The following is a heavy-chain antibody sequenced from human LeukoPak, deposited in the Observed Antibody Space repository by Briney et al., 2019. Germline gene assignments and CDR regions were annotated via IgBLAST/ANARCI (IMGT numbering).Heavy chain of an antibody. CDR1: GYTLSNYD. CDR2: VSPKTGDT. Sequence: ASVKVSCKASGYTLSNYDINWIRQATGQGLDWMGWVSPKTGDTGYTQKFQGRVTITADESASTAYMELSSLRSEDTAVYYCARAKYCSSTSCYNMYNWFDPWGQGTLVTVSS. CDR3: ARAKYCSSTSCYNMYNWFDP. V-gene: IGHV1-8*01. D-gene: IGHD2-2*02. J-gene: IGHJ5*02.